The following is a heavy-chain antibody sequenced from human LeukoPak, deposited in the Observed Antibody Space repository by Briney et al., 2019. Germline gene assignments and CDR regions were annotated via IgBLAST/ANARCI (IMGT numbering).Heavy chain of an antibody. CDR2: IYYSGSP. CDR1: GGSISSGGSY. Sequence: SQTLSLTCTVSGGSISSGGSYWRWIRQHPGKGLECIGYIYYSGSPYYNPSLKSRVTISVDTSKNQFSLKLSSVTAADTAVYYCARGSTTVVTVSWFDPWGQGTLVTVSS. CDR3: ARGSTTVVTVSWFDP. D-gene: IGHD4-23*01. V-gene: IGHV4-31*03. J-gene: IGHJ5*02.